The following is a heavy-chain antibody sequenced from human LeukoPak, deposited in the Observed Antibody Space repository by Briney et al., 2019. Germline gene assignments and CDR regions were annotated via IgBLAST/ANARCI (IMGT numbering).Heavy chain of an antibody. J-gene: IGHJ6*02. Sequence: SETLSLTCTVSGGSFSDYYWTWIRQPPGKGLEWIGYSWSTNYNPSLKSRVTISVDTSKRHFSLTLSSVTEADTAVYYCARTRRHYYGSGKNLTPWPTGLDVWGQGTTVSVS. D-gene: IGHD3-10*01. CDR3: ARTRRHYYGSGKNLTPWPTGLDV. V-gene: IGHV4-59*01. CDR2: SWST. CDR1: GGSFSDYY.